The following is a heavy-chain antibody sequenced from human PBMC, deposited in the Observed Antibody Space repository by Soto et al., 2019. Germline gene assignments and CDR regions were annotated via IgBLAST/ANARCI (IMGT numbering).Heavy chain of an antibody. Sequence: QVQLVESGGGVVQPGRSLRLSCAASGFTFSSYGMHWVRQAPGKGLEWVAVISYDGSNKYYADSVKGRFTISRDNSKNTLYLQMNSLRAEDTAVYYCAKDRNPYSNPEIDYWGQGTLVTVSS. CDR1: GFTFSSYG. J-gene: IGHJ4*02. D-gene: IGHD4-4*01. CDR2: ISYDGSNK. CDR3: AKDRNPYSNPEIDY. V-gene: IGHV3-30*18.